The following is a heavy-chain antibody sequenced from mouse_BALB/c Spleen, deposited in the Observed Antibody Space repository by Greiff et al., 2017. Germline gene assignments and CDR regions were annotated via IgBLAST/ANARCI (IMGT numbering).Heavy chain of an antibody. J-gene: IGHJ4*01. CDR1: GFTFSSYG. D-gene: IGHD1-1*01. Sequence: EVKLVESGGDLVKPGGSLKLSCAASGFTFSSYGMSWVRQTPDKRLEWVATISSGGSYTYYPDSVKGRFTISRDNAKNTLYLQMSSLKSEDTAMYYCARHENAYYYGSSLLAMDYWGQGTSVTVSS. CDR3: ARHENAYYYGSSLLAMDY. V-gene: IGHV5-6*01. CDR2: ISSGGSYT.